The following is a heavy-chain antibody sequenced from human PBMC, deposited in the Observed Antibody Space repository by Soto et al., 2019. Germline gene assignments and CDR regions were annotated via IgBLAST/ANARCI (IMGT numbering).Heavy chain of an antibody. CDR3: AKVEYYYDSSGFGY. Sequence: GGSLGLSCAASGFTFSSYAMSWVRQAPGKGLEWVSAISGSGGSTYYADSVKGRFTISRDNSKNTLYLQMNSLRAEDTAVYYCAKVEYYYDSSGFGYWGQGTLVTVSS. J-gene: IGHJ4*02. CDR1: GFTFSSYA. V-gene: IGHV3-23*01. CDR2: ISGSGGST. D-gene: IGHD3-22*01.